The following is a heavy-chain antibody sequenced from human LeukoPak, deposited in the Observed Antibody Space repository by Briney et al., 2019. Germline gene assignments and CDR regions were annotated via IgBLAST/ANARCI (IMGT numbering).Heavy chain of an antibody. CDR3: ATSPGLGYSTSLTGVDY. D-gene: IGHD6-6*01. J-gene: IGHJ4*02. Sequence: GGSLRLSCEASGFTFNTYSMNWARQAPGKGLEWVSSIDSSGGYMFYADSVKGRFTISRDNAKSSLYLQMNSLRAEDTAVYYCATSPGLGYSTSLTGVDYWGQGTLVTVSS. CDR1: GFTFNTYS. V-gene: IGHV3-21*01. CDR2: IDSSGGYM.